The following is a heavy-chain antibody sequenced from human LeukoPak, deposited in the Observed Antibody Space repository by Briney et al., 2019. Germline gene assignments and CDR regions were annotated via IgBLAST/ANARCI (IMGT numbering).Heavy chain of an antibody. D-gene: IGHD5-12*01. Sequence: PGGSLRLSCAASGFTFSSYGMNWVRQAPGKGLEWVSFISSGGSTIFYADSVKGRFTISRDDAKNSLYVQMNNLRVEDTAVYYCARDENGDSDFDLWGRGTLVTVSS. CDR2: ISSGGSTI. V-gene: IGHV3-48*01. CDR1: GFTFSSYG. J-gene: IGHJ2*01. CDR3: ARDENGDSDFDL.